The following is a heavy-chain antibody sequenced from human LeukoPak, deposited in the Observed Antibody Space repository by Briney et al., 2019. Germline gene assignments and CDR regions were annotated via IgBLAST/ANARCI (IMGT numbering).Heavy chain of an antibody. CDR2: IGGSGADK. Sequence: GGSLRLSCAASGFTFSSYAMTWVRQAPGKGLEWVSSIGGSGADKYYADSVKGRFSISRDNSQDTLSLQMNSLRAEDTAVYYCAKISWDGRGTFDWGRGTLVTVYS. D-gene: IGHD1/OR15-1a*01. CDR3: AKISWDGRGTFD. V-gene: IGHV3-23*01. CDR1: GFTFSSYA. J-gene: IGHJ4*02.